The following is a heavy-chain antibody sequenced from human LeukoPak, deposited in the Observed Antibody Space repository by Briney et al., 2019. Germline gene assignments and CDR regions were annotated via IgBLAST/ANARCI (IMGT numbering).Heavy chain of an antibody. D-gene: IGHD3-16*01. J-gene: IGHJ4*02. Sequence: GGSLRLSCAGSGFTFSTYAMSWVRQAPGEGLEWVSSIGSSRDSTYYADSVKGRFTIPRDNSKSTLYLQMNSLRAEDTAVYYCASRGTGWGQGTLVTVSS. CDR3: ASRGTG. CDR1: GFTFSTYA. CDR2: IGSSRDST. V-gene: IGHV3-23*01.